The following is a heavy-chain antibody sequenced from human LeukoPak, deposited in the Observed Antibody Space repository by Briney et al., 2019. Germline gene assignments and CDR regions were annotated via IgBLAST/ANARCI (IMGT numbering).Heavy chain of an antibody. CDR2: IKQDGSEK. D-gene: IGHD2-15*01. CDR1: GFTFSSYW. Sequence: GGSLRLSCAASGFTFSSYWMSWVRQAPGKGLEWVANIKQDGSEKYYVDSVKGRFTISRDNAKNSLYLQMNSLRAEDTAVYYCARGTDSEEYCSGGSCYPQNPFDYWGQGTLVTVSS. CDR3: ARGTDSEEYCSGGSCYPQNPFDY. J-gene: IGHJ4*02. V-gene: IGHV3-7*01.